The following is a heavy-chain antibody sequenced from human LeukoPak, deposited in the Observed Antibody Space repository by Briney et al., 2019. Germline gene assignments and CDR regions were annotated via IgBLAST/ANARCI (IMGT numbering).Heavy chain of an antibody. V-gene: IGHV1-2*02. J-gene: IGHJ4*02. CDR3: ARVGTYYYDSSGRNY. D-gene: IGHD3-22*01. CDR2: INPNSGGT. Sequence: AVVKVSCRASASTLTGYYIPWVRQAPGQGLEWMGWINPNSGGTNYAQKFQGRVTMTRDTSISTAYMELSRLRSDDTAVYYCARVGTYYYDSSGRNYWGQGTLVTVSS. CDR1: ASTLTGYY.